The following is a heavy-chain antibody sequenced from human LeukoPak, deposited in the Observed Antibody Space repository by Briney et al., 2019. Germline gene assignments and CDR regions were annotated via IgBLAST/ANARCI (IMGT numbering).Heavy chain of an antibody. CDR2: ISSSGSTI. J-gene: IGHJ4*02. CDR1: GFTFSSYE. Sequence: GGSLRLSCAASGFTFSSYEMNWVRQAPGKGLEWVSYISSSGSTIYYADSVKGRFTISRDNAKNSLYLQMNSLRAEDTAVYYCARGVYDSSGYYFFDYWGQGTLVTVPS. V-gene: IGHV3-48*03. CDR3: ARGVYDSSGYYFFDY. D-gene: IGHD3-22*01.